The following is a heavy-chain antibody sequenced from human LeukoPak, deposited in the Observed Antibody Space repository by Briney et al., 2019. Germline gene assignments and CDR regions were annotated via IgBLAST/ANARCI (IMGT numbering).Heavy chain of an antibody. Sequence: GESLKISCKGSGYSFTSYWIGWVRQMPGKGLEWMGIIYPGDSDTRYSPSFQGQVTISADKSISTAYPQWSSLKASDTAMYYCARKSAEYSSSNYFDYWGQGTLVTVSS. D-gene: IGHD6-6*01. J-gene: IGHJ4*02. V-gene: IGHV5-51*01. CDR3: ARKSAEYSSSNYFDY. CDR2: IYPGDSDT. CDR1: GYSFTSYW.